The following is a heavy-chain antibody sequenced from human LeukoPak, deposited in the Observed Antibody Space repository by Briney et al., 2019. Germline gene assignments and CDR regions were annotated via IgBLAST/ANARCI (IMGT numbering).Heavy chain of an antibody. Sequence: SETLSLTCTVSGGSICSSSYYWGWIRQPPGKGLEWIGSIYYSGSTYYNPSLKSRVTISVDTSKNQFSLKLSSVTAADTAVYYCAREVVVAATRSFPRYYYYYMDVWGKGTTVTVSS. V-gene: IGHV4-39*02. CDR3: AREVVVAATRSFPRYYYYYMDV. J-gene: IGHJ6*03. CDR1: GGSICSSSYY. D-gene: IGHD2-15*01. CDR2: IYYSGST.